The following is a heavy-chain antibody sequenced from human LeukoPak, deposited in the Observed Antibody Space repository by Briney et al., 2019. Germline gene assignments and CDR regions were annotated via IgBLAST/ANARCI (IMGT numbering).Heavy chain of an antibody. CDR2: ISYDGSNK. CDR3: ARYLAAAGCFDY. Sequence: GGSLRLSCGASGFTFSSYAMHWVRQAPGKGLEWVAVISYDGSNKYYADSVKGRFTISRDNSKNTLYLQMNSLRAEDTAVYYCARYLAAAGCFDYWGQGTLVTVSS. D-gene: IGHD6-13*01. CDR1: GFTFSSYA. V-gene: IGHV3-30-3*01. J-gene: IGHJ4*02.